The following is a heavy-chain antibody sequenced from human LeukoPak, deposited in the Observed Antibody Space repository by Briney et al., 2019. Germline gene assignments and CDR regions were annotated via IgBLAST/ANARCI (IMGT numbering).Heavy chain of an antibody. D-gene: IGHD1-26*01. CDR2: IWYDGSNK. V-gene: IGHV3-33*01. CDR3: ARDYRGTYLDS. Sequence: GGSLRLSCAASGFTFSSYGMLWVRQAPGKGLEWVAVIWYDGSNKYYTDSVKGRFTISRDNSKDTLYLQMNSLRAEDTAVYYCARDYRGTYLDSWGQGTLVTVSS. J-gene: IGHJ4*02. CDR1: GFTFSSYG.